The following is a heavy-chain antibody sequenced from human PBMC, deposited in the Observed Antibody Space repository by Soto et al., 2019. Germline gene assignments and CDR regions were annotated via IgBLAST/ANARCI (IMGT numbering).Heavy chain of an antibody. CDR2: INHSGRT. V-gene: IGHV4-34*01. J-gene: IGHJ4*01. Sequence: QVQLQQWGAGLLKPSETLSLTCAVYGDSFTKYYWSWIRQPPGKGLEWIGEINHSGRTNFNPSLKIRVTISVDRSKNQFSLKLRSVTAADTGVYYCASWLVGAPFDSWGHGTLVTVSS. CDR3: ASWLVGAPFDS. CDR1: GDSFTKYY. D-gene: IGHD1-26*01.